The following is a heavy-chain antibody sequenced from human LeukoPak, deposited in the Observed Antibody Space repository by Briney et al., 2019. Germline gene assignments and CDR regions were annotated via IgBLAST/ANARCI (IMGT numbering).Heavy chain of an antibody. CDR2: ISAYNGNK. CDR3: ARRGWELRSVRFDP. Sequence: ASVTVSCMASGYTFTSYGISWVRQAPGQGREWVGWISAYNGNKNYAQTLQGRVTMTTDTSTSTGYMELRSLRSDDTAVYYCARRGWELRSVRFDPWGQGTLVTVSS. V-gene: IGHV1-18*01. CDR1: GYTFTSYG. D-gene: IGHD1-26*01. J-gene: IGHJ5*02.